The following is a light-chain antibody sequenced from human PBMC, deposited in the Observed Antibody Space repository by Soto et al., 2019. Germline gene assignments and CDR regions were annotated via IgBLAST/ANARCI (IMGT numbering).Light chain of an antibody. Sequence: EKVMMQSPATLSMSPGERATLSCRASQSVSSYLAWYQQKPGQAPRLLIYGASTRATGIPARFSGSGSGTEFTLTISSLQSEDFAVYYCQQYNNWSSWPFGQGPKVEIK. V-gene: IGKV3-15*01. CDR2: GAS. J-gene: IGKJ1*01. CDR3: QQYNNWSSWP. CDR1: QSVSSY.